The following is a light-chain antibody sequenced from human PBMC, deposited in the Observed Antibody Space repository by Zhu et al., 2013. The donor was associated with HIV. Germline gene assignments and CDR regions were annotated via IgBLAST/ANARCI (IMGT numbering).Light chain of an antibody. CDR3: QQYGTLPKT. V-gene: IGKV3-20*01. CDR1: QSVSSSY. Sequence: EIVLTQSPGTLSVSPGERVTLSCRASQSVSSSYLTWYQQKPGQAPRLLIYGASSRATGIPDRFSGSGSGTDFTLTISRLEPEDFAVYYCQQYGTLPKTFGQGTKVEIK. J-gene: IGKJ1*01. CDR2: GAS.